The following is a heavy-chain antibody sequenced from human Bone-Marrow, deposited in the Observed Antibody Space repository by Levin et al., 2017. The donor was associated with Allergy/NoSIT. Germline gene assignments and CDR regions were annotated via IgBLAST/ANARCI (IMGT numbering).Heavy chain of an antibody. CDR2: MNPNSGNT. CDR3: ARNTWSWNDWFDP. CDR1: GYTFTSYD. V-gene: IGHV1-8*01. J-gene: IGHJ5*02. D-gene: IGHD1-1*01. Sequence: ASVKVSCKASGYTFTSYDINWVRQATGQGLEWMGWMNPNSGNTGYAQKFQGRVTMTRNTSISTAYMELSSLRSEDTAVYYCARNTWSWNDWFDPWGQGTLVTVSS.